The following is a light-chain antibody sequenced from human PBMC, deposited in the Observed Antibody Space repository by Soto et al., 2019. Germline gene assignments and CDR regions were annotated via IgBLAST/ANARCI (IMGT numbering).Light chain of an antibody. J-gene: IGKJ4*01. V-gene: IGKV1-5*03. Sequence: DIQMTQSPSTLSASIGDRVTITCRASQSIGSELAWYQQKPGKAPKLLIYKASSLESGVPSTFSGSGSGTEFSLTVTSLQPDDFATYYCLQYDNYLLTFGGGTKVEIK. CDR1: QSIGSE. CDR2: KAS. CDR3: LQYDNYLLT.